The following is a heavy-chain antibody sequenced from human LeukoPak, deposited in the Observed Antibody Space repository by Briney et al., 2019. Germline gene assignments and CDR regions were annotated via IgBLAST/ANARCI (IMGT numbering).Heavy chain of an antibody. J-gene: IGHJ4*02. CDR1: GFTFSNYW. V-gene: IGHV3-7*01. D-gene: IGHD3-10*01. CDR2: IKPDGSDR. CDR3: ARGGHRQKEF. Sequence: GGSLRLSCAASGFTFSNYWMTWVRQSPGKGLEWVAIIKPDGSDRYSVDSEKGRFTASRDNAKNSLYLQMSSLRAEDTAVYYCARGGHRQKEFWGQGTLVNVSS.